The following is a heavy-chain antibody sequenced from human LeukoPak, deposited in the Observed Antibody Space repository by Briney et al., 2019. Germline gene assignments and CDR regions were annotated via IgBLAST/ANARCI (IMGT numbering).Heavy chain of an antibody. CDR2: IRNDGSNK. D-gene: IGHD2-2*01. V-gene: IGHV3-30*02. Sequence: GGSLRLSCAASGPIVSTNYMSWVRQAPGKGLEWVAFIRNDGSNKYYADSVKGRFTISRDNSKNTMYLQMNSLRAEDTAVYYCAKDHGDCSTTSCYWEFYFDYWGQGTLVTVSS. CDR1: GPIVSTNY. CDR3: AKDHGDCSTTSCYWEFYFDY. J-gene: IGHJ4*02.